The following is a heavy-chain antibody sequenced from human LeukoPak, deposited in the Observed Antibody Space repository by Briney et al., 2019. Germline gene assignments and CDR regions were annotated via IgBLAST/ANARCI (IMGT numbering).Heavy chain of an antibody. Sequence: GESLKISCKGSGYSFTSYWIGWVRQMPGKGLEWMGIIYPADSDIRYSPSFQGQVTISADKSISTAYLQWSSLKASDTAMYYCARREYCSGGSCYTWFDPWGQGTLVIVSS. CDR1: GYSFTSYW. CDR3: ARREYCSGGSCYTWFDP. V-gene: IGHV5-51*01. J-gene: IGHJ5*02. CDR2: IYPADSDI. D-gene: IGHD2-15*01.